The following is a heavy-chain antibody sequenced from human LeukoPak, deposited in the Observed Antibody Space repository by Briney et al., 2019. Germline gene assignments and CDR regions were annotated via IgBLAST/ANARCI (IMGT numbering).Heavy chain of an antibody. CDR3: AKQGGARQDYYMDV. Sequence: SVKVSCKASGGSISSYTITWVRQAPGRGLEWMGRINPIFGTTSYAQDFQDRVTITADISSNTAYMGVNSLTSDDTAVYFCAKQGGARQDYYMDVWGNGTTVTVSS. CDR2: INPIFGTT. V-gene: IGHV1-69*08. CDR1: GGSISSYT. J-gene: IGHJ6*03. D-gene: IGHD4/OR15-4a*01.